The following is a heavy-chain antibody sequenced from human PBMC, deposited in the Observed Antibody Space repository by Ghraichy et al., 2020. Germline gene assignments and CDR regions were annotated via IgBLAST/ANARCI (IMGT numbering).Heavy chain of an antibody. D-gene: IGHD3-9*01. CDR2: ITGGGGST. V-gene: IGHV3-23*01. CDR3: AKDSYDILTGPIT. Sequence: GGSRRLSCAASGFTFSDYALTWVRQAPGKGLEWVSTITGGGGSTSYVDSVKGRFTISRDNSKNTLYLQMNSLRAEDTAVYYCAKDSYDILTGPITWGQGTLVTVSS. CDR1: GFTFSDYA. J-gene: IGHJ4*02.